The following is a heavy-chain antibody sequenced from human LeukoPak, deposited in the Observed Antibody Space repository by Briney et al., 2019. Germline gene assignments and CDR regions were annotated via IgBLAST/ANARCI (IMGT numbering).Heavy chain of an antibody. D-gene: IGHD3-10*01. CDR2: INWNGGST. J-gene: IGHJ4*02. CDR1: GFTFDDYG. CDR3: ATYRAWVTMIRGPEH. V-gene: IGHV3-20*04. Sequence: PGGSLRLSCAASGFTFDDYGMSWVRQAPGKGLEWVSGINWNGGSTTYADSVKGRFTISRDNAKNSLYLQMNSLRAEDTAVYYCATYRAWVTMIRGPEHWGQGTLVTVSS.